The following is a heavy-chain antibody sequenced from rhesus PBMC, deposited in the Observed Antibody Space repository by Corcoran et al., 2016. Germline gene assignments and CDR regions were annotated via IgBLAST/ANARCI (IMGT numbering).Heavy chain of an antibody. D-gene: IGHD6-31*01. CDR2: VGANNGIT. Sequence: QVQLQESGPRLVKPSETLSLTCAVSGGSISVYYYNWIRHAPGKGLEWIGYVGANNGITNYNPSLKSRVTISTDTSKNQFSLKLTSVTAADTAVYYCAGFSGYYCPLDVWGRGLLVTVSS. CDR3: AGFSGYYCPLDV. J-gene: IGHJ5-2*02. V-gene: IGHV4-165*02. CDR1: GGSISVYY.